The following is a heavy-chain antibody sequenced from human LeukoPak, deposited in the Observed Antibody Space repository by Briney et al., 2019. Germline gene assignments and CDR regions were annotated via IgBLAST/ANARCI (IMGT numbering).Heavy chain of an antibody. J-gene: IGHJ4*02. CDR2: MSYDGSNE. CDR3: AKGRAGPQMASVGDIAPEFDY. V-gene: IGHV3-30*18. D-gene: IGHD5-24*01. CDR1: GFTFSSYD. Sequence: GGSLRLSCAASGFTFSSYDMHWVRQAPGKGLEWVAVMSYDGSNEFYADSVKGRFTISRDNSKDTLYLQMNSLRTEDTAVYYCAKGRAGPQMASVGDIAPEFDYWGQGTLVTVSS.